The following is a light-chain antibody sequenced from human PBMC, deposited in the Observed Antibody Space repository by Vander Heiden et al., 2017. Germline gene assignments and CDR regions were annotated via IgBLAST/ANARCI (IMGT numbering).Light chain of an antibody. Sequence: QPALTHPRPVSGSPGQSVAISCTGTSSDVGAYNYVFWYQQHPGKAPKVMIYDVSKRPSGVPDRFSGSKSGNTASLTISGLQAEDEADYYCCSYAGNNRVFGGGTKLTVL. CDR1: SSDVGAYNY. J-gene: IGLJ2*01. V-gene: IGLV2-11*01. CDR3: CSYAGNNRV. CDR2: DVS.